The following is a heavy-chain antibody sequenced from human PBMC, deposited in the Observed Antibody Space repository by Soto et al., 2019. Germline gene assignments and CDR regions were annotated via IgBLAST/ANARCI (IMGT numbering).Heavy chain of an antibody. D-gene: IGHD3-16*01. CDR2: IYPGDSNT. Sequence: PGESLKISCKASGYSFTTYWIGWVRQMPGKGLEWMGTIYPGDSNTRYSPSFQGQVTISADKSINTAYLQWSSLKASDTAMYYCARIGDLRREYYYYYGLDVWGQGTTVTVSS. CDR3: ARIGDLRREYYYYYGLDV. CDR1: GYSFTTYW. J-gene: IGHJ6*02. V-gene: IGHV5-51*01.